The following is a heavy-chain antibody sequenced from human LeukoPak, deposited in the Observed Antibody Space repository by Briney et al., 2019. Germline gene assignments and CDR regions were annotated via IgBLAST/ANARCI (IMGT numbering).Heavy chain of an antibody. V-gene: IGHV6-1*01. J-gene: IGHJ4*02. CDR2: TYYRSKWYN. D-gene: IGHD3-3*01. CDR3: ARDADTNGYYFGY. CDR1: GDSVSTNSAA. Sequence: SQTLSLTCAISGDSVSTNSAAWNWIRQSPSRGLEWLGRTYYRSKWYNDYALSVKSRISIEADTSKNQLSLQLKSVTPEDTAVYYCARDADTNGYYFGYWGQGTLVTVSS.